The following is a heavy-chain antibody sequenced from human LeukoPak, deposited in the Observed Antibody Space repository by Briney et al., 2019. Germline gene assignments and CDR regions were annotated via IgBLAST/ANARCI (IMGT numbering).Heavy chain of an antibody. Sequence: PSVKLSCKASGYTLTSYDINWVRQATGQGREWMGWMNPNSGNTGYAQKFQGRVTMTRNTSISTAYMELSSLRSEDTAVYYCARVQSGGSNTDFDYWGQGTMVTVSS. CDR2: MNPNSGNT. CDR3: ARVQSGGSNTDFDY. V-gene: IGHV1-8*01. J-gene: IGHJ4*02. D-gene: IGHD2-15*01. CDR1: GYTLTSYD.